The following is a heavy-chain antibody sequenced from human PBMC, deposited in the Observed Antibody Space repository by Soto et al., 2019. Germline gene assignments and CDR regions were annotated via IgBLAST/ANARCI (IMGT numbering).Heavy chain of an antibody. J-gene: IGHJ4*02. D-gene: IGHD2-8*01. V-gene: IGHV1-3*01. CDR3: TGDLNGGNPFDY. CDR1: GYTLPNYS. CDR2: INPGSGYT. Sequence: QVRFVQSGAEVKKPGATVRLSCKPSGYTLPNYSIQWVLQAAGQGLQWLGWINPGSGYTEYSQRVQGRVTLSRDNSASTFYMDLTSQTSEDTAVYFCTGDLNGGNPFDYWGQGTLVTVSS.